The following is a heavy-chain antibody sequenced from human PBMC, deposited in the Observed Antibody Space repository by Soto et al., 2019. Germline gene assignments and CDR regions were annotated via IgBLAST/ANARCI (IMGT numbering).Heavy chain of an antibody. J-gene: IGHJ6*02. V-gene: IGHV3-33*01. CDR2: IWYDGSNK. CDR3: ARGRKKKENLYYYYGMDV. CDR1: GFTFSSYG. Sequence: QVQLVESGGGVVQPGRSLRLSCAASGFTFSSYGMHWVRQAPGKGLEWVAVIWYDGSNKYYADSVKGRFTISRDNSKNTXSLQMNSLRAEDTAVYYCARGRKKKENLYYYYGMDVWGQGTTVTVSS.